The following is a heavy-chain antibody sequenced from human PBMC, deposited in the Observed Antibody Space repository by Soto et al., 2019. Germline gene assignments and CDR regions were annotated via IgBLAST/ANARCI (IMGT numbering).Heavy chain of an antibody. CDR2: IDNAGTDS. J-gene: IGHJ6*04. CDR1: GFTLSGRS. V-gene: IGHV3-74*01. Sequence: EVQLVESGGGLVQPGGSLRLSCAASGFTLSGRSMHWVRQAPGKGLVWVSGIDNAGTDSTYADSVKGRFTSSRDNAKNMLYLQMSSLRVEDTAVYYCARGWFGPDVWGKGTTVTFSS. CDR3: ARGWFGPDV. D-gene: IGHD3-10*01.